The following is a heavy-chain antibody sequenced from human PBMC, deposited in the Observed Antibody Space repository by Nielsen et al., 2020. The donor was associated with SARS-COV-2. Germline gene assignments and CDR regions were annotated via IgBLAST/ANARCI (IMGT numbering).Heavy chain of an antibody. J-gene: IGHJ6*02. Sequence: ASVKVSCKASGYTFTSYGISWVRQAPGQGLEWMGWISAYNGNTNYAQKLQGRVTMTTDTSTSTAYMELRSLRSDDTAVYYCAAVGSTVVIRPAYYYGMDVWGQGTTVTVSS. V-gene: IGHV1-18*04. CDR3: AAVGSTVVIRPAYYYGMDV. CDR1: GYTFTSYG. D-gene: IGHD4-23*01. CDR2: ISAYNGNT.